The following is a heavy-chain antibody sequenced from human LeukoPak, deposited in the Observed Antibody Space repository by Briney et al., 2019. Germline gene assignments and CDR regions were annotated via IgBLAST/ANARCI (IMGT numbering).Heavy chain of an antibody. Sequence: QPGRSLRLSCAASGFTFSSYGMHWVRQAPGKGLEWVAVISYGGSNKYYADSVKGRLTVSRDNSKNTLYLQMNSLRAEDTAVYYCAKDAGGGDCLDYWGQGTLVTVSS. D-gene: IGHD2-21*02. CDR1: GFTFSSYG. CDR2: ISYGGSNK. V-gene: IGHV3-30*18. J-gene: IGHJ4*02. CDR3: AKDAGGGDCLDY.